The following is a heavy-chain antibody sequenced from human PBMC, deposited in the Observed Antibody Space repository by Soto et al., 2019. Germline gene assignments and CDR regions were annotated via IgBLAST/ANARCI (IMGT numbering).Heavy chain of an antibody. D-gene: IGHD4-17*01. CDR2: IYYSGST. V-gene: IGHV4-59*08. CDR1: GGSISSYY. CDR3: ARQAHDYALPLNSPWFDP. J-gene: IGHJ5*02. Sequence: PAETLSLTCTVSGGSISSYYWSWIRQPPGKGLEWIGYIYYSGSTNSNPSLKSRVTISVDTSKNQFSLKLSSVTAADTAVYYCARQAHDYALPLNSPWFDPWGQGTLVTVSS.